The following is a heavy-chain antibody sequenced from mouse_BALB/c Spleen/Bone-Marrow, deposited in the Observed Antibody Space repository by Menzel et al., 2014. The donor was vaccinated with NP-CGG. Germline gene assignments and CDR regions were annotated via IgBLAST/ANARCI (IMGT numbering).Heavy chain of an antibody. CDR1: GYTFTRYV. CDR3: ARCLLRADY. D-gene: IGHD1-1*01. J-gene: IGHJ4*01. CDR2: INPYNDGT. V-gene: IGHV1-14*01. Sequence: LVQSAPALVKPWASVKMSCKASGYTFTRYVMYWVKQKPGQGLEWIGYINPYNDGTKYNENFKGKATLTADKAPSTAYMELSALNSDASEVYYCARCLLRADYWGQGTSVTVSS.